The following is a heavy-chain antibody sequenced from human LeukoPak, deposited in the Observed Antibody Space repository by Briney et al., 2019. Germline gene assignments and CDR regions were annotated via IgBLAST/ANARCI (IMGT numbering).Heavy chain of an antibody. CDR1: GFTFSSYA. Sequence: GGSLRLSCAASGFTFSSYAMSWVRQAPGRGLEWVSAISASGATTHYTDSVKGRFTISRDNSKNILYLQMNNLRADDTAVYYCAKDPRGNYVAWLDPWGQGALVTVSS. CDR2: ISASGATT. D-gene: IGHD4-11*01. J-gene: IGHJ5*02. CDR3: AKDPRGNYVAWLDP. V-gene: IGHV3-23*01.